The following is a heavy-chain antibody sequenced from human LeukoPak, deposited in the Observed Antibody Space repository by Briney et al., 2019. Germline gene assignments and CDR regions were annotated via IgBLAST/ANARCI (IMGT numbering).Heavy chain of an antibody. CDR2: ISSSSYI. J-gene: IGHJ6*02. CDR3: ARDREDRSLEWLLYRANPANYYYGMDV. CDR1: GFTFSSYS. D-gene: IGHD3-3*01. Sequence: GGSLRLSCAASGFTFSSYSMNWVRQAPGKGLEWVSSISSSSYIYYADSVKGRFTISRDNAKNSLYLQMNSLRAEDTAVYYCARDREDRSLEWLLYRANPANYYYGMDVWGQGTTVTVSS. V-gene: IGHV3-21*01.